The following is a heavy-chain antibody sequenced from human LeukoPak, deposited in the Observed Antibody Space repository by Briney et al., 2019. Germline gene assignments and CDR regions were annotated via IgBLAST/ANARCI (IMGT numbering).Heavy chain of an antibody. CDR3: ARDSRSGYYYLDY. CDR1: GFTFSSYA. J-gene: IGHJ4*02. Sequence: PGGSLRLSCAASGFTFSSYAMSWVRQAPGKGLEWVAVISYDGSNKYYADSVKGRFTISRDNSKNTLYLQMNSLRAEDTAVYYCARDSRSGYYYLDYWGQGTLVTVSS. CDR2: ISYDGSNK. V-gene: IGHV3-30-3*01. D-gene: IGHD3-22*01.